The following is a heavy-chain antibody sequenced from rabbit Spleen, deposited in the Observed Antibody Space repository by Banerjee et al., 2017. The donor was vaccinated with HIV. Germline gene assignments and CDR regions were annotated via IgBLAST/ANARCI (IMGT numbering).Heavy chain of an antibody. V-gene: IGHV1S45*01. CDR3: ARGNVDDGDGYDL. Sequence: QEQLVESGGGLVKPEGSLTLTCKASGFSFGDRDVMCWVRQAPGKGLEWIACINIVTGKAVYASWAKGRFTMSRTSSTTVTLQMTSLTAADTATYSCARGNVDDGDGYDLWGPGTLVTVS. D-gene: IGHD2-1*01. CDR2: INIVTGKA. J-gene: IGHJ6*01. CDR1: GFSFGDRDV.